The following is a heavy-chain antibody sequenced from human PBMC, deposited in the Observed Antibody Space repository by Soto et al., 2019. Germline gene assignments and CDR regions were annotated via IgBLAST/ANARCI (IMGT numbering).Heavy chain of an antibody. CDR3: ARDLDIVVVVAATGDRYYGMDV. J-gene: IGHJ6*02. V-gene: IGHV1-18*01. Sequence: AASVKVSCKASGYTFTSYGISWVRQAPGQGLEWMGWISAYNGNTNYAQKLQGRVTMTTDTSTNTAYMELRSLRSDDTAVYYCARDLDIVVVVAATGDRYYGMDVWGQGTTVTVSS. CDR1: GYTFTSYG. D-gene: IGHD2-15*01. CDR2: ISAYNGNT.